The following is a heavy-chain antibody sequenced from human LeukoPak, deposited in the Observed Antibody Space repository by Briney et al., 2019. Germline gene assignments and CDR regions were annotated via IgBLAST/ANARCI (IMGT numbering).Heavy chain of an antibody. V-gene: IGHV4-39*07. Sequence: SETLSLTCTVSGGSINSTSYYWGWIRQPPGKGLEWIGSIYYSGSTYYNPSLKSRVTISVDTSKNQFSLKLSSVTAADTAVYYCARVGRAVANDYWGQGTLVTVSS. CDR2: IYYSGST. D-gene: IGHD6-13*01. CDR3: ARVGRAVANDY. J-gene: IGHJ4*02. CDR1: GGSINSTSYY.